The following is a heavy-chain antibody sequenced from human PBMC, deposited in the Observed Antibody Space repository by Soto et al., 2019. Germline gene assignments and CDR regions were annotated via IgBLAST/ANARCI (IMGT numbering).Heavy chain of an antibody. J-gene: IGHJ5*02. Sequence: PXETRSLTGAVYGGSFSGYYWSWIRQPPGKGLEWIGEINHSGSTNYNPSLKSRVTISVDTSKNQFSLKLSSVTAADTAVYYCARTYYRGYCSSTSCSGRYNWFDPWGQGTLVTVSS. D-gene: IGHD2-2*01. V-gene: IGHV4-34*01. CDR2: INHSGST. CDR3: ARTYYRGYCSSTSCSGRYNWFDP. CDR1: GGSFSGYY.